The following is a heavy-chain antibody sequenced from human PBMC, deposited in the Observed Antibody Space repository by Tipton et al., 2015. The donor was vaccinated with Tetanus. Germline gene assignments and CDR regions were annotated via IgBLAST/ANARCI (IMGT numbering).Heavy chain of an antibody. V-gene: IGHV3-48*03. CDR3: AKDRQLELDSFDS. CDR2: ISGTGTTV. CDR1: GFTFSSYN. D-gene: IGHD1-1*01. Sequence: SLRLPCAASGFTFSSYNMNWVRQAPGKGLEWVSHISGTGTTVDYADSVKGRFTISRDNAKNSLYLQMNSLSTDDTALYFCAKDRQLELDSFDSWGRGTPVTVSS. J-gene: IGHJ4*02.